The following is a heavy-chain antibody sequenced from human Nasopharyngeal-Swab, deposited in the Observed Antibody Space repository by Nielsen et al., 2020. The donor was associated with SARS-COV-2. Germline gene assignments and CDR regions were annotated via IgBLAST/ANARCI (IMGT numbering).Heavy chain of an antibody. J-gene: IGHJ5*02. CDR3: ARAGRDIILMVYSGHWFDP. V-gene: IGHV4-39*07. Sequence: SETLSLTCTVSGGSISSSSYYWGWIRQPTGMGLEWIGSIYYSGSTYYNPSLKSRVTISVDTSKNQFSLKLSSVTAADTAVYYCARAGRDIILMVYSGHWFDPWGQGTLVTVSS. CDR1: GGSISSSSYY. D-gene: IGHD2-8*01. CDR2: IYYSGST.